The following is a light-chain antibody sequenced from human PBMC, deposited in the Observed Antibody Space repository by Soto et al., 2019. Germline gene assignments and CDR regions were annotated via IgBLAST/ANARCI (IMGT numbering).Light chain of an antibody. J-gene: IGLJ7*01. CDR1: SGSVSASYF. CDR3: VLYMGSGISV. Sequence: QAVVTQEPSCSVSPGGTVTLTCGFSSGSVSASYFPSWYQQTPGQAPRTLIYRTNTRSSGVPDRFSGSILGNKAALTITGAQADDESDYYCVLYMGSGISVFGGGTQLTVL. CDR2: RTN. V-gene: IGLV8-61*01.